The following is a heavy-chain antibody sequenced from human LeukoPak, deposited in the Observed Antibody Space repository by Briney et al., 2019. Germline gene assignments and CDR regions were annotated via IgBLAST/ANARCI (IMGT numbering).Heavy chain of an antibody. Sequence: GASVKVCCKASGYTFTSYDINWVRQATGQGLEWMGWMNPNSGNTGYAQKFQGRVTITRNTSISTAYMELSSLRSEDTAVYYCARGRVLLWFGELSNDAFDIWGQGTMVTVSS. V-gene: IGHV1-8*03. CDR1: GYTFTSYD. J-gene: IGHJ3*02. D-gene: IGHD3-10*01. CDR3: ARGRVLLWFGELSNDAFDI. CDR2: MNPNSGNT.